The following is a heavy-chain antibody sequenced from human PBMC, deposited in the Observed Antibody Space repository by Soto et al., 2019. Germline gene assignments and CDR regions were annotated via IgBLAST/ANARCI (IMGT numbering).Heavy chain of an antibody. V-gene: IGHV3-30*18. Sequence: LVESGGRVVRPGRSLTLSCAASGFTFASYGMHWVRQAPGKGLEWVATVSFDAKNKYYIDSVEGRFNISRDNSENTLSLQMNSLRHEDTAVYYCAKESVEATYSFYGLDVWGPGTTVTVSS. J-gene: IGHJ6*02. CDR2: VSFDAKNK. D-gene: IGHD4-4*01. CDR1: GFTFASYG. CDR3: AKESVEATYSFYGLDV.